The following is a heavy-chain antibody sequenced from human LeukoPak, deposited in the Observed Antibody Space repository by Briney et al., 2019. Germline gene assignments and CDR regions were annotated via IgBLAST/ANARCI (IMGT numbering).Heavy chain of an antibody. CDR3: ARDRGDIRGDAFDI. Sequence: GGSLRLSCAASGFTFSSYSMNWVRQAPGKGLEWVSSISSSSSYIYYADSVKGRFTISRDNAKNSLYLQMNSLRAEDTAVYYCARDRGDIRGDAFDIWGQGTMVTVSP. V-gene: IGHV3-21*01. CDR1: GFTFSSYS. J-gene: IGHJ3*02. CDR2: ISSSSSYI. D-gene: IGHD3-9*01.